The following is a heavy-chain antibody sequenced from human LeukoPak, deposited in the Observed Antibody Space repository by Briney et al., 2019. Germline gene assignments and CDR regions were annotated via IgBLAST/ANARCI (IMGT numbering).Heavy chain of an antibody. CDR2: MNPNSGNT. D-gene: IGHD2-2*01. Sequence: ASVKVSRKASGYTFTSYDINWVRQATGQGLEWMGWMNPNSGNTGYVQKFQGRVTITRNTSISTAYTELSSLRSEDTAVYYCARGGSPLGYCSSTSCYEGDNWFDPWGQGTLVTVSS. V-gene: IGHV1-8*03. CDR3: ARGGSPLGYCSSTSCYEGDNWFDP. CDR1: GYTFTSYD. J-gene: IGHJ5*02.